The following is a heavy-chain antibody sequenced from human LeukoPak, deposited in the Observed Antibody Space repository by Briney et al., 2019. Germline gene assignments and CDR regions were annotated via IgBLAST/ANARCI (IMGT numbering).Heavy chain of an antibody. CDR1: GFTFSSYA. D-gene: IGHD4-17*01. CDR3: AKDCVDLYGDYGYNWFDP. J-gene: IGHJ5*02. V-gene: IGHV3-23*01. CDR2: ISGSGGNT. Sequence: PGGSLRLSCAASGFTFSSYAMSWVRQAPGKGLEWVSAISGSGGNTYYADSVKGRFTISRDNSKNTLYLQMNSLRAEDTAVYCCAKDCVDLYGDYGYNWFDPWGQGTLVTVSS.